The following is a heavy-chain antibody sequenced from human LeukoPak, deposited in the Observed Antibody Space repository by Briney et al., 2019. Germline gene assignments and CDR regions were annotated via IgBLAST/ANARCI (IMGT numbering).Heavy chain of an antibody. V-gene: IGHV3-21*06. CDR1: GFTFSSYS. J-gene: IGHJ4*02. Sequence: GGSLRLSCAASGFTFSSYSMNWVRQAPGKGLEWVSSISSTSNFIYYADSLKGRFSISRDNAKNSLYLQMNSLRAEDTAVYYCARKYDFWSGLDYWGQGTLVTVSS. CDR2: ISSTSNFI. D-gene: IGHD3-3*01. CDR3: ARKYDFWSGLDY.